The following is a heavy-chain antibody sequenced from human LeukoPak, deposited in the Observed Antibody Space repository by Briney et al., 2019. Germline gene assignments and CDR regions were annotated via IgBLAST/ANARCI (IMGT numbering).Heavy chain of an antibody. CDR1: GGSISSYY. D-gene: IGHD3-22*01. CDR2: IYYSGST. J-gene: IGHJ3*02. Sequence: SETLSLTCTVSGGSISSYYWSWIRQPPGKGLEWIGYIYYSGSTNYNPSLKSRVTISVDTSKNQFSLKLSSVTAADTAVYYCASLKNYYDSSGYLVTDAFDIWGQGTMVTVSS. V-gene: IGHV4-59*01. CDR3: ASLKNYYDSSGYLVTDAFDI.